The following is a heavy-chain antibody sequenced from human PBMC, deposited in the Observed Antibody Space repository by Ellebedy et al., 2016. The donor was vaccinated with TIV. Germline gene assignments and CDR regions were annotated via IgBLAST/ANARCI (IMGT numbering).Heavy chain of an antibody. CDR3: TRDSETGTTFGYYYYYGMDV. J-gene: IGHJ6*02. Sequence: GGSLRLSXTASGFTFGDYAMSWFRQAPGKGLEWVGFIRSKAYGGTTEYAASVKGRFTISRDDSKSIAYLQMNSLKTEDTAVYYCTRDSETGTTFGYYYYYGMDVWGQGTTVTVSS. CDR2: IRSKAYGGTT. D-gene: IGHD1-7*01. V-gene: IGHV3-49*03. CDR1: GFTFGDYA.